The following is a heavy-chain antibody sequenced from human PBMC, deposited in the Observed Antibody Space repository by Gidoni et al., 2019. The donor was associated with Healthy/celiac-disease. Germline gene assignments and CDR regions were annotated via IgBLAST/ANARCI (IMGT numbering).Heavy chain of an antibody. CDR1: GVTFSSYS. V-gene: IGHV3-48*02. Sequence: EVQLVASGGGLVQPGGSLRLSCAASGVTFSSYSMNWVRQAPGKGLEWVSYISSGSSTIYYADSVKGRFTISRDNAKNSLYLQMNSLRDEDTAVYYCARVRFGIAARRPVDYWGQGTLVTVSS. CDR3: ARVRFGIAARRPVDY. J-gene: IGHJ4*02. D-gene: IGHD6-6*01. CDR2: ISSGSSTI.